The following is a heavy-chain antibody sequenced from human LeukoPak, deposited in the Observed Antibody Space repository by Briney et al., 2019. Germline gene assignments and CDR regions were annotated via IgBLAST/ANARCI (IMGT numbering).Heavy chain of an antibody. J-gene: IGHJ4*02. D-gene: IGHD3-16*02. Sequence: SETLSLTCTVSGGSISSYYWSWIRQPAGNRLEWIGRIYTSGSTNYNPSLKSRVTMSVDTSKNQFSLKLSSVTAADTAVYYCAGESYDYVWGSYRSNFDYWGQGTLVTVSS. V-gene: IGHV4-4*07. CDR1: GGSISSYY. CDR3: AGESYDYVWGSYRSNFDY. CDR2: IYTSGST.